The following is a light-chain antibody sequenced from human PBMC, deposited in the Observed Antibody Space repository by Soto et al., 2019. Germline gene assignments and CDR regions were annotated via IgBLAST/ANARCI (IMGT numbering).Light chain of an antibody. CDR1: SSDVGDYEH. CDR3: GLFTSSATWV. Sequence: QSALTQPPSVSGSPGQPVTISCTVTSSDVGDYEHVSWYQLAPGTSPKLLISDVINRPSGVPDRFSGSKSGNTPSLTISGLQAEDEADYYCGLFTSSATWVFGGGTKLTVL. V-gene: IGLV2-18*01. CDR2: DVI. J-gene: IGLJ3*02.